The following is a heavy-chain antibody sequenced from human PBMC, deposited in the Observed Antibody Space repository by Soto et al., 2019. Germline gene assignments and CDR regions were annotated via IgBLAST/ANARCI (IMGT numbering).Heavy chain of an antibody. Sequence: GGSLRLSCAASGFTFSSYGMHWVRQAPGKGLEWVAVIWYDGSNKYYADSVKGRFTISRDNSKNTLYLQMNSLRAEDTAVYYCARTSSSWAYFDYWGQGTLVTVSS. CDR1: GFTFSSYG. J-gene: IGHJ4*02. D-gene: IGHD6-13*01. CDR3: ARTSSSWAYFDY. V-gene: IGHV3-33*01. CDR2: IWYDGSNK.